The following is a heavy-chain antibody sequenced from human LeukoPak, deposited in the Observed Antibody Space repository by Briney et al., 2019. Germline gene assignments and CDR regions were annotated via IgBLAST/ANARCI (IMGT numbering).Heavy chain of an antibody. J-gene: IGHJ3*02. Sequence: GESLKISCKGSGYNFTTYWIGWVRQMPGKGLEWMGIIYPGDSDTRYSPSFQGQVTFSADKSISTAYLQWSSLKASDTAMYYCARRPYCSTSSCYLAFEIWGQGTMVTVSS. CDR2: IYPGDSDT. CDR3: ARRPYCSTSSCYLAFEI. D-gene: IGHD2-2*01. CDR1: GYNFTTYW. V-gene: IGHV5-51*01.